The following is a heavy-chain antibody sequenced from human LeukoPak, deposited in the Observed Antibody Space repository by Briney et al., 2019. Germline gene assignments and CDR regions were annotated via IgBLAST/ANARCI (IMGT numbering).Heavy chain of an antibody. Sequence: GGSLRLSCAASGFTFSSYSMNWVRQAPGKWLELVSSISSSSSYIYYADSVKGRFTISRYNAKNSLYLQMNSLRGEDTAVYYCARDLSSSWYEEFDYWGQGTPVTVSS. CDR3: ARDLSSSWYEEFDY. V-gene: IGHV3-21*01. CDR1: GFTFSSYS. J-gene: IGHJ4*02. D-gene: IGHD6-13*01. CDR2: ISSSSSYI.